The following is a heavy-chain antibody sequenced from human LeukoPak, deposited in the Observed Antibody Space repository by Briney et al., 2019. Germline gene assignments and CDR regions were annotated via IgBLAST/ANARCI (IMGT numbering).Heavy chain of an antibody. Sequence: GGSLRLSCAASGFTFTNYMMTWVRQAPGRGLEWVSTINASGGTTYYADSVKGRFTISRDNSKNTLYPQMNSLRAEDTAVYYCAKMVAGTVRYYYYYGMDVWGQGTTVTVSS. J-gene: IGHJ6*02. CDR1: GFTFTNYM. CDR3: AKMVAGTVRYYYYYGMDV. V-gene: IGHV3-23*01. D-gene: IGHD6-19*01. CDR2: INASGGTT.